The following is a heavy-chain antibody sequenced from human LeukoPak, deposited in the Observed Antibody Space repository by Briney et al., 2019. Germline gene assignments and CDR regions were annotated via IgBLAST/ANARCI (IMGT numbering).Heavy chain of an antibody. CDR3: ARERPYDSSGYYYDFFDS. V-gene: IGHV3-7*01. J-gene: IGHJ4*02. D-gene: IGHD3-22*01. Sequence: GGSLRLSCAASGFTFTSYSMNWVRQAPGKGLEWVANIKQDGSEKYYVDSVKGRFTISRDNAKNSLYLRMNSLRAEDTAVYYCARERPYDSSGYYYDFFDSWGQGTLVTVSS. CDR1: GFTFTSYS. CDR2: IKQDGSEK.